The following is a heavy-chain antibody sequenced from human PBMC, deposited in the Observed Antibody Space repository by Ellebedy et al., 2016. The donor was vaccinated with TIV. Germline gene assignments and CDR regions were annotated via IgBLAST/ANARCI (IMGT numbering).Heavy chain of an antibody. CDR3: ARDVAGGWGDS. J-gene: IGHJ4*02. CDR1: GFTFSDSS. D-gene: IGHD2-8*02. V-gene: IGHV3-11*04. Sequence: GGSLRLSXVASGFTFSDSSMNWFRQAPGTGLEWLAYISSRSDTIHYADSVEGRFTISRDNAKNSLYLQMTTLRVEDTGIYYCARDVAGGWGDSWGQGSLVTVSS. CDR2: ISSRSDTI.